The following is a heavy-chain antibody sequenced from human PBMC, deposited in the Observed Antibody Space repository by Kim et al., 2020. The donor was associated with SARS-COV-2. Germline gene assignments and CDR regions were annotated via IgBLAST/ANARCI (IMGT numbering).Heavy chain of an antibody. Sequence: GGSLRLSCAASGFTFSTYGMHWVRQAPGKGLEWVSVIWFDGGNKYYADSVKGRFTISRDNSKNMLYLEMNSLRAEDTSVYYCGKAGFIDPGDDAFDVWGHGTMVTVSS. J-gene: IGHJ3*01. CDR1: GFTFSTYG. CDR3: GKAGFIDPGDDAFDV. V-gene: IGHV3-33*06. CDR2: IWFDGGNK. D-gene: IGHD3-16*01.